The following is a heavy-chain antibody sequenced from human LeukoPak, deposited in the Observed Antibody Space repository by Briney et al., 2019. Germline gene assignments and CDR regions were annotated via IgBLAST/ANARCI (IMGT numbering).Heavy chain of an antibody. Sequence: GGSLRLSCAASGFTFSRYGMHWVRQAPGKGLEWVAVISYDGSNKYYADSVKGRFTISRDNSKNTLYLQMNSLRAEDTAVYYCAKDSGTVTTLSGRSVYPFFDYWGRGTLVTVSS. D-gene: IGHD4-17*01. CDR3: AKDSGTVTTLSGRSVYPFFDY. V-gene: IGHV3-30*18. J-gene: IGHJ4*02. CDR1: GFTFSRYG. CDR2: ISYDGSNK.